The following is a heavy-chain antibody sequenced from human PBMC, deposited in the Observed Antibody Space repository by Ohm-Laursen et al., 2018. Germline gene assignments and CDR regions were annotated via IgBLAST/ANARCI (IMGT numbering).Heavy chain of an antibody. CDR3: ARDRDWAIDY. CDR1: GITFSSYA. D-gene: IGHD3/OR15-3a*01. V-gene: IGHV3-23*01. CDR2: ISGSGGST. J-gene: IGHJ4*02. Sequence: SLRLSCAASGITFSSYAMNWVRQAPGKGLEWVSGISGSGGSTDYADSAKGRFTISRDNAENLLYLQMDRLRDDDTAVYYCARDRDWAIDYWGQGTLVTVSS.